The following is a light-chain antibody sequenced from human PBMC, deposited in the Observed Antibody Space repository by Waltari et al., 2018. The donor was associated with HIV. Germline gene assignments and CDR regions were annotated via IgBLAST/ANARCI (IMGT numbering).Light chain of an antibody. V-gene: IGLV1-51*02. Sequence: QSVLTQPPSVSAAPGQKVTISCSGSGSNIGNNYVSWYQQLPGTAPKVLMFENNKRHSGAPDRVAVPKSDTSATLAITGLQPGDEAYYYCGTWDTRLSAWVFGGGTKLSVL. CDR3: GTWDTRLSAWV. J-gene: IGLJ3*02. CDR2: ENN. CDR1: GSNIGNNY.